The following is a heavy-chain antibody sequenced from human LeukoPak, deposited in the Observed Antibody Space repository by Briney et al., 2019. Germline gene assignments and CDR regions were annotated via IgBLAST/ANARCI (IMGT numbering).Heavy chain of an antibody. D-gene: IGHD5-24*01. V-gene: IGHV4-4*07. CDR2: IYSSGST. CDR3: TRESITDGFDP. Sequence: SETLSLTCTVSGGSISSHYWSWIRQPAEKGLEWIGRIYSSGSTKFNPSLKSRITMSVDTSKNQFSLKLSPVTAADTAVYYCTRESITDGFDPWGQGTLVTVSS. CDR1: GGSISSHY. J-gene: IGHJ5*02.